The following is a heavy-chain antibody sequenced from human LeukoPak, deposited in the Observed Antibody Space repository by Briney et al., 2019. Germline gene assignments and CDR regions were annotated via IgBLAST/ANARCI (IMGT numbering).Heavy chain of an antibody. D-gene: IGHD3-16*01. CDR1: GFIFSSYS. Sequence: GGSLRLSCAASGFIFSSYSMNWVRHAPGKGLEWVSSISSSSSYIYYADSVKGRFTISRDNAKNSLYLQMNSLRAEDTAVYYCARDQKERGQLDSDYAFDIWGQGTMVTVSS. J-gene: IGHJ3*02. V-gene: IGHV3-21*01. CDR3: ARDQKERGQLDSDYAFDI. CDR2: ISSSSSYI.